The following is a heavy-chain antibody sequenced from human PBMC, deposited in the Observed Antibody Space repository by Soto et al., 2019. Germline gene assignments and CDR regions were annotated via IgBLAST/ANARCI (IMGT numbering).Heavy chain of an antibody. D-gene: IGHD3-16*01. CDR1: GGSISSSSYY. Sequence: PSETLSLTCTVSGGSISSSSYYWGWIRQPPGKGLEWIAYIYNNGTTNSNPSLKSRVTISLDTSKNQFYLKLTSVTAADTAVYYCTRGHWALDSWAQGTLVTVSS. CDR2: IYNNGTT. V-gene: IGHV4-61*05. J-gene: IGHJ5*01. CDR3: TRGHWALDS.